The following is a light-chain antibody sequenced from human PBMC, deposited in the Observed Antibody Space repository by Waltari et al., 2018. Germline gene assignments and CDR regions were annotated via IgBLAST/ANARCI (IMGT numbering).Light chain of an antibody. CDR2: GAS. V-gene: IGKV1-12*01. CDR3: QQAKSFPIT. Sequence: DIQMTQSPSSRSASVADKLTVTCRASQDIDNWLAWYQQKPGKAPNLLIYGASRLQTGGPSRFTGSGSGTEFTLTSSSLQPEDCATYYCQQAKSFPITFGPGTTVDI. CDR1: QDIDNW. J-gene: IGKJ3*01.